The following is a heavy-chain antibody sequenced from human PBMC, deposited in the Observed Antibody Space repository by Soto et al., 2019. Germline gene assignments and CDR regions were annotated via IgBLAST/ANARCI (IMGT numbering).Heavy chain of an antibody. D-gene: IGHD6-19*01. J-gene: IGHJ5*02. CDR3: ARLLTLAVAGLWLDP. V-gene: IGHV4-59*08. Sequence: SETLSLTCTVSGGSISSYYWSWIRQPPGKGLEWIGYIYYSGSTNYNPSLKSRVTISVDTSKNQFSLKLSSVTAADTAVYYCARLLTLAVAGLWLDPWGQGTLVTVSS. CDR1: GGSISSYY. CDR2: IYYSGST.